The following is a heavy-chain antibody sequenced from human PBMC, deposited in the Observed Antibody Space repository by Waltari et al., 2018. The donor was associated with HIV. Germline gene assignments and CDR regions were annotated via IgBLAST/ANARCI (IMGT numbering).Heavy chain of an antibody. V-gene: IGHV1-18*01. J-gene: IGHJ4*02. D-gene: IGHD2-2*01. CDR3: ARINCTSVSCYASLDY. CDR1: GYTFTRYG. CDR2: VSAYNGNT. Sequence: QVQPVQSGAEVKKPGASVKVPCKASGYTFTRYGRRRVRQAPGQGLWWMGWVSAYNGNTNYAQKLQGRVTMTTDTSTSTAYMELRSLRSDDTAVYYCARINCTSVSCYASLDYWGQGTLVTVSS.